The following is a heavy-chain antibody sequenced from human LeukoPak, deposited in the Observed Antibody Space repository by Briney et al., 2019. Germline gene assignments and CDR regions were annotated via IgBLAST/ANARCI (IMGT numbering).Heavy chain of an antibody. CDR3: ARVVTWFDP. V-gene: IGHV3-7*04. CDR2: IKEDGSML. Sequence: AGGSLRLSCAVSGFTFTSYNMNWVRQAPGKGLEWVAHIKEDGSMLSYVDSVKGRFTISRDNAKNSVYLQMNSLRAEDTAVYYCARVVTWFDPWGQGSLVTVSS. CDR1: GFTFTSYN. J-gene: IGHJ5*02.